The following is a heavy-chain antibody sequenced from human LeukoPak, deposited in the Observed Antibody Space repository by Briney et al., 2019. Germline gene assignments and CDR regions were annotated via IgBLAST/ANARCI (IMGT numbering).Heavy chain of an antibody. CDR1: GYTFTSYY. CDR2: INPSGGST. V-gene: IGHV1-46*01. Sequence: ASVKVSCKASGYTFTSYYMHWVRQAPGQGLEWMGIINPSGGSTSYAQKFQGRVTMTRDTSTSTVYMELSSLRSEDTAVYYCARDEDGAYCGRDCPASYGGQGTLVTVSS. D-gene: IGHD2-21*02. J-gene: IGHJ4*02. CDR3: ARDEDGAYCGRDCPASY.